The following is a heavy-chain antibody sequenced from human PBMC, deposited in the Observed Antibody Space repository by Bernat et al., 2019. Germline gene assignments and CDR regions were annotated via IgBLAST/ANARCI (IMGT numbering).Heavy chain of an antibody. CDR3: ARASWSGGPTRFDL. D-gene: IGHD2-15*01. J-gene: IGHJ4*02. CDR2: IKQDGSEK. V-gene: IGHV3-7*03. CDR1: GFTFSSYS. Sequence: EVQLVESGGGLVQPGGSLRLTCAASASGFTFSSYSMSWVRQAPGKGLEWVANIKQDGSEKYYVDSVKGRFNRPRDNAKNSVYLQMISLRAEDTAVYYCARASWSGGPTRFDLWGQGTLVTVSS.